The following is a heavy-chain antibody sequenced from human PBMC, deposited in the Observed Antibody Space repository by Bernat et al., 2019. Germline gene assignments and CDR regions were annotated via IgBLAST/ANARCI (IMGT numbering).Heavy chain of an antibody. CDR3: APLSNWGSWH. Sequence: EVQLVESGGGLVQPAGSLRLSCAASGFTFSSYWMHWVRQAPGKGLVWVSRINSDGSSTSYADSVKGRFTISRDNAKNTLYLQISSLRAEDTAVYYCAPLSNWGSWHWGQGTLVTVSS. J-gene: IGHJ4*02. CDR1: GFTFSSYW. D-gene: IGHD7-27*01. CDR2: INSDGSST. V-gene: IGHV3-74*01.